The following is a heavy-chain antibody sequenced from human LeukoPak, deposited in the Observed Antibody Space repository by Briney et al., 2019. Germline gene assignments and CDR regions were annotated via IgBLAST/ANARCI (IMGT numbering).Heavy chain of an antibody. D-gene: IGHD4-23*01. CDR2: ISPNSGGT. CDR1: GYSFNDYY. Sequence: ASVKVSCKASGYSFNDYYIHWVRQARGQGLEWMGWISPNSGGTNYAQNFQGRVTMTRDTSITTAYMELSGLTSDDTALYYCARNYGGTSKYFDYWGQGNLVTVSS. V-gene: IGHV1-2*02. CDR3: ARNYGGTSKYFDY. J-gene: IGHJ4*02.